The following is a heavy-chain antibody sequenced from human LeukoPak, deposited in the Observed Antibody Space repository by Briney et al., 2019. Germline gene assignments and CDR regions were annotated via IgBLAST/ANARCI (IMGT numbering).Heavy chain of an antibody. D-gene: IGHD5-12*01. Sequence: GGSLRLSCAASGFTFSSYAMHWVRQAPGKGLEWVAVISYDGSNKYYADSVKGRFTISRDNSKNTLYLQMNSLRAEDTAVYYCARNRGSNYYYHYGMDVWGQGTTVTVSS. V-gene: IGHV3-30-3*01. J-gene: IGHJ6*02. CDR1: GFTFSSYA. CDR2: ISYDGSNK. CDR3: ARNRGSNYYYHYGMDV.